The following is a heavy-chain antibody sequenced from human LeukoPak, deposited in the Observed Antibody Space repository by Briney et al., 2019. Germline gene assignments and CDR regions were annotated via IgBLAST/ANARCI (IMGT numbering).Heavy chain of an antibody. D-gene: IGHD3-10*01. Sequence: SETLSLTWTVSGGSISSYYWSWIRQPPGKGLEWIGYIYYSGSTNYNPSLKSRVTISVDTSKNQFSLKLSSVTAADTAVYYCARYGSGSYYYYYGMDVWGKGTTVTVSS. V-gene: IGHV4-59*01. CDR1: GGSISSYY. CDR3: ARYGSGSYYYYYGMDV. J-gene: IGHJ6*04. CDR2: IYYSGST.